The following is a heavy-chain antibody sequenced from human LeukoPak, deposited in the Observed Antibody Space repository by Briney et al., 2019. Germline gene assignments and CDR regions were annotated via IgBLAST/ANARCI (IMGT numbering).Heavy chain of an antibody. CDR2: IYTGGST. D-gene: IGHD6-13*01. CDR3: ARGGGIAAAGTQSDFDY. Sequence: SETLSLTCTVSGGSFSTYYWSWIRQPAGKGLEWIGRIYTGGSTNYNPSLKSRLTMSVDTSKNHFSLKLSSVTAADTAVYYCARGGGIAAAGTQSDFDYWGQGTLVTVSS. J-gene: IGHJ4*02. V-gene: IGHV4-4*07. CDR1: GGSFSTYY.